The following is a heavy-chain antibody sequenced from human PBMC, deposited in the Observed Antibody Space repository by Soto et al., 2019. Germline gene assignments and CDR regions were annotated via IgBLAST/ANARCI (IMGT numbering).Heavy chain of an antibody. V-gene: IGHV3-23*01. CDR3: AKEGYSSGWYWAFDI. D-gene: IGHD6-19*01. J-gene: IGHJ3*02. CDR1: GFTFSSYA. Sequence: PGGSLRLSCVASGFTFSSYAMTWVRQAPGKGLEWVSAISGSGGSTYYADSVKGRFTISRDNSKNTLYLQMNSLRAEDTAVYYCAKEGYSSGWYWAFDIWGQGTMVTVSS. CDR2: ISGSGGST.